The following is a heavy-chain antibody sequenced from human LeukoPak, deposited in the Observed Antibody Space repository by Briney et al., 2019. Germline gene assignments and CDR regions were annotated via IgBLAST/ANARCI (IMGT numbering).Heavy chain of an antibody. CDR2: IYYSGST. CDR3: ARHSYDFWSGYTYYFDY. D-gene: IGHD3-3*01. J-gene: IGHJ4*02. Sequence: SETLSLTCTVSGGSISSGGYYWSWIRQHPGKGLEWIGYIYYSGSTYYNPSLKSRVTISVNTSKNQFSLKLSSVTAADTAVYYCARHSYDFWSGYTYYFDYWGQGTLVTVSS. V-gene: IGHV4-31*03. CDR1: GGSISSGGYY.